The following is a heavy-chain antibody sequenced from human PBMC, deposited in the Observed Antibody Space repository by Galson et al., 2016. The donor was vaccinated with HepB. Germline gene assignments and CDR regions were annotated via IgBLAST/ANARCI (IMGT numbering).Heavy chain of an antibody. CDR1: GDSVSSNSAT. Sequence: CAISGDSVSSNSATWNWIRQSPSRGLEWLGRTYYRSIGGAKWYHDYALSVKSRMSLNADTSNNQFSLQLSSVTPEDTAVYYCASSHNSNWLRFWGQGTLVSVSS. J-gene: IGHJ4*02. CDR3: ASSHNSNWLRF. V-gene: IGHV6-1*01. CDR2: TYYRSIGGAKWYH. D-gene: IGHD6-13*01.